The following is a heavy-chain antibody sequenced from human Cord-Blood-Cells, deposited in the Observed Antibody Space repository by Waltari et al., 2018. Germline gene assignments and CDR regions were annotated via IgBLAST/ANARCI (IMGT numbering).Heavy chain of an antibody. CDR1: GDTLTSYA. J-gene: IGHJ3*02. D-gene: IGHD6-13*01. CDR3: AGGLSGYSSSWYAFDI. CDR2: INAGNGNT. V-gene: IGHV1-3*01. Sequence: QVQLVQSGAEVKKPGASVKVSCKASGDTLTSYAMHWVLQARRQRLEWMGWINAGNGNTKYSQKFQGRVTITRDTSASTAYMELSSLRSEDTAVYYCAGGLSGYSSSWYAFDIWGQGTMVTVSS.